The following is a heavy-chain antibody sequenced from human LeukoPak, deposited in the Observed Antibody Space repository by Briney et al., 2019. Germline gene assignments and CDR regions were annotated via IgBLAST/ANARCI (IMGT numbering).Heavy chain of an antibody. CDR2: MFYSGST. J-gene: IGHJ5*02. CDR1: GGSISSSGYY. Sequence: SETLSLTCTVSGGSISSSGYYWGWIRQPPGKGLEWIGSMFYSGSTYYNPSLKSRVTISVDTSKNQFSLKLTSVTAADTAVYYCAREGDYYDSSGYGSTWFDPWGQGTLVTVSS. CDR3: AREGDYYDSSGYGSTWFDP. D-gene: IGHD3-22*01. V-gene: IGHV4-39*02.